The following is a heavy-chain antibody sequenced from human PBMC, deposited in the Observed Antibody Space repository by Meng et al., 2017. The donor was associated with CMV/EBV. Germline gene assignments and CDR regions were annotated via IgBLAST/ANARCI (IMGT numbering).Heavy chain of an antibody. CDR2: IYYSASA. D-gene: IGHD7-27*01. J-gene: IGHJ3*02. CDR1: GGSISSSSYY. CDR3: AGLTGDDAFDI. V-gene: IGHV4-39*01. Sequence: SETLSLTCTVSGGSISSSSYYWGWIRQPPGKGLEWIGSIYYSASAYSNPSLKSRVTISVDTSKNQFSLKLSSVTAADTAVYYCAGLTGDDAFDIWGQGTMVTVSS.